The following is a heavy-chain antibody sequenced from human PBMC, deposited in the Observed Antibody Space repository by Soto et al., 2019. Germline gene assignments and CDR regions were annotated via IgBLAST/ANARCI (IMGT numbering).Heavy chain of an antibody. V-gene: IGHV4-59*01. J-gene: IGHJ5*02. CDR3: ARAKRLGKLSWFDP. CDR1: GGSISSYY. CDR2: IYYSGST. Sequence: SETLSLTCTVSGGSISSYYWSWIRQPPGKGLEWIGYIYYSGSTNYNPSLKSRVTISVDTSKNQFSLKLSSVTAADTAVYYCARAKRLGKLSWFDPWGQGTLVTVSS. D-gene: IGHD3-10*01.